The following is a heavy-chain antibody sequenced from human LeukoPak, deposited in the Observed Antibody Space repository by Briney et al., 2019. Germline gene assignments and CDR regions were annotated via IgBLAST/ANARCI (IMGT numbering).Heavy chain of an antibody. CDR3: ARRDISSGWSFDY. Sequence: SETLSLTRTVSGGSISNYHWSWIRQPAGKGLEWIGQIHTSGSTNYNPPLKSRVTMSIDTPENQLSLTIRSVTAADTAVYYCARRDISSGWSFDYWGQGTLVTVSS. CDR2: IHTSGST. D-gene: IGHD6-19*01. J-gene: IGHJ4*02. V-gene: IGHV4-4*07. CDR1: GGSISNYH.